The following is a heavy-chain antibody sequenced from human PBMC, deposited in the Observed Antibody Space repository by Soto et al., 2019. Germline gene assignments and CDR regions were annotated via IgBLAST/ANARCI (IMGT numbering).Heavy chain of an antibody. CDR3: VKEGRGSSTSCSRCYGLDV. J-gene: IGHJ6*02. Sequence: PGGSRRLSCGASGFTFSTYGMHWVRQAPGKGLEWVAALSHDESNKFYADSVKGRFTISRDNSKNTLYLEMFSLRAEDTAVYYCVKEGRGSSTSCSRCYGLDVWGQGTTVTAP. CDR2: LSHDESNK. V-gene: IGHV3-30*18. D-gene: IGHD2-2*01. CDR1: GFTFSTYG.